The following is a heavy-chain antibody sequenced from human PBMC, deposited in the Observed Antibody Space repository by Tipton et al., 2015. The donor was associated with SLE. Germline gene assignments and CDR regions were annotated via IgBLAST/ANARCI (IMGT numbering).Heavy chain of an antibody. Sequence: TLSLTCAVYGGSFSDYYWSWICQPPGKGLEWIGEINHSGSTNYNPSPKSRVTISVNTSKNQFSLRLSSVTAADTAMFYCASGTLEWSHEPDYWGQGTLVTVSS. V-gene: IGHV4-34*01. CDR1: GGSFSDYY. CDR2: INHSGST. D-gene: IGHD3-3*01. J-gene: IGHJ4*02. CDR3: ASGTLEWSHEPDY.